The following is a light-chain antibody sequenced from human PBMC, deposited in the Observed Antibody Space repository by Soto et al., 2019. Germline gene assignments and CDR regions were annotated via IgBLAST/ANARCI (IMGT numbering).Light chain of an antibody. V-gene: IGLV4-69*01. Sequence: QAVVTQSPSASASLGVSVKLTCTLSSGHSSYAIAWHQQQPEKGPRYLMKVNSDGSHSKGDGIPDRFSGSSSGAERYLTISSLQSEDEADYYCQTWGTGPWVFGGGTKLTVL. CDR1: SGHSSYA. CDR3: QTWGTGPWV. J-gene: IGLJ3*02. CDR2: VNSDGSH.